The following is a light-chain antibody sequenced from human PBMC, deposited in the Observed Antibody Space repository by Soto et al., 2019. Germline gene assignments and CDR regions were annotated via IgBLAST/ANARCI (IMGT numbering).Light chain of an antibody. V-gene: IGKV3-11*01. J-gene: IGKJ1*01. CDR2: DAS. Sequence: EIVLTQSPAPLSLSPGERATLSCRASQSVRSNLAWYQQKPGQAPRLLIYDASNRATGIPGRFSGSGSGTDFTLTISNLEPEDFAVYYCQQRSNWPWTFGQGAKVEIK. CDR1: QSVRSN. CDR3: QQRSNWPWT.